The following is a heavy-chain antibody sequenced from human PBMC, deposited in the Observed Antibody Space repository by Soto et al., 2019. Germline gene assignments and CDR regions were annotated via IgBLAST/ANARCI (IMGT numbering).Heavy chain of an antibody. J-gene: IGHJ4*02. CDR2: ISYDGSNK. Sequence: QVQLVASGGGVVQPGRSLRLSCAASGFTFSSYAMHWVRQAPGKGLEWVAVISYDGSNKYYADSVKGRFTISRDNSKNTLYLQMNSLRAEDTAVYYCARARYSSSSGGYFDYWGQGTLVTVSS. V-gene: IGHV3-30-3*01. D-gene: IGHD6-6*01. CDR1: GFTFSSYA. CDR3: ARARYSSSSGGYFDY.